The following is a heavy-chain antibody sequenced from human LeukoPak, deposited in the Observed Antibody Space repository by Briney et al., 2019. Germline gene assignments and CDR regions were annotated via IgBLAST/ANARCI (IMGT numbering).Heavy chain of an antibody. CDR3: ARGVDSSSFYFDY. Sequence: GESLKISCKGSGYSFTSYWIGWVRQMPGKGLEWMGIIYPGDSDTRYSPFFQGQVTISADKSISTAYLQWSSLKASDTAMYYCARGVDSSSFYFDYWGQGTLVTVSS. V-gene: IGHV5-51*01. D-gene: IGHD6-6*01. J-gene: IGHJ4*02. CDR1: GYSFTSYW. CDR2: IYPGDSDT.